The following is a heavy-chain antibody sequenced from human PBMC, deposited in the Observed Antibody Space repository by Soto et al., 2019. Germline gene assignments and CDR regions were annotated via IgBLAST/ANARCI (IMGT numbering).Heavy chain of an antibody. CDR1: GGSFSGYY. J-gene: IGHJ4*02. V-gene: IGHV4-34*01. CDR2: INHSGST. Sequence: QVQLQQWGAGLLKPSETLSLTCAVYGGSFSGYYWSWIRQPPGKGLEWIGEINHSGSTNYNPSLKRRVTISVDSSKNQFSLKLSSVTAADTAVYYCARGIRGYSYGLKYFFEYWGQGTLVTVSS. CDR3: ARGIRGYSYGLKYFFEY. D-gene: IGHD5-18*01.